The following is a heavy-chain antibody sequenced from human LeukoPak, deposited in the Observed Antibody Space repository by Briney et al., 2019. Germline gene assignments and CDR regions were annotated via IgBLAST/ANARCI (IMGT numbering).Heavy chain of an antibody. CDR2: ISAYNGNT. J-gene: IGHJ6*02. CDR1: GYTFTSYG. CDR3: ARGGGQQLNYYYYGMDV. V-gene: IGHV1-18*01. Sequence: ASVKVSCKASGYTFTSYGISWVRQAPGQGLDWMGWISAYNGNTNYAQKLQGRVTMTTDTSTSTAYMELRSLRSDDTAVYYCARGGGQQLNYYYYGMDVWGQGITVTVSS. D-gene: IGHD6-13*01.